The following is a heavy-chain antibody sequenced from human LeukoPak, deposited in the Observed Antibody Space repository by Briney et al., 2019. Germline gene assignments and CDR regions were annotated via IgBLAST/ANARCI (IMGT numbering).Heavy chain of an antibody. CDR3: ARDRGQLGRPYYYGMDV. CDR2: IYFSGDT. J-gene: IGHJ6*02. V-gene: IGHV4-59*01. CDR1: GGSISSYY. D-gene: IGHD3-10*01. Sequence: SETLSLTCTVSGGSISSYYWSWIRQPPGKGLGWIGYIYFSGDTNYNPSLKSRLSISVDTSRNQFSLSLDSVTAADTAVYYCARDRGQLGRPYYYGMDVWGQGTTVTVSS.